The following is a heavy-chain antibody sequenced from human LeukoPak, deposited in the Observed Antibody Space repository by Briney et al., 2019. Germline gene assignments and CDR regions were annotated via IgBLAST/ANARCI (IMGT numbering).Heavy chain of an antibody. CDR3: AKDISLRVPDAFDI. Sequence: PGGSLRLSCEASGFTFSAYAMTWVRQAPGQGLEWVSSIGSDNKPHYSESVKGRFAISRDNSKNTLYLQMNSLRAEDTAVYYCAKDISLRVPDAFDIWGQGTMVTVSS. CDR1: GFTFSAYA. V-gene: IGHV3-23*01. D-gene: IGHD5/OR15-5a*01. J-gene: IGHJ3*02. CDR2: IGSDNKP.